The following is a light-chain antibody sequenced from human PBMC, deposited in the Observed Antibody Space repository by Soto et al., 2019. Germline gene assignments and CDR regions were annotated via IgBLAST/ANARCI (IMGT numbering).Light chain of an antibody. CDR2: EGS. V-gene: IGLV2-23*01. Sequence: QAVLTQPASVSGSPGQSITISCTGTSSDVGSYILVSWYQQHPGKAPKLMIYEGSKRPSGVSNRFSGSKSGNTASLTISGLQAEDEADYYCCSYAGSSTFWVFGGGTKVTVL. CDR1: SSDVGSYIL. CDR3: CSYAGSSTFWV. J-gene: IGLJ3*02.